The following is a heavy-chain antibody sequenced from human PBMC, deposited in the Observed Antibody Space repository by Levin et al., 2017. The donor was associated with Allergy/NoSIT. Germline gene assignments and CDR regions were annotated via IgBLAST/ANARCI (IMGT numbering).Heavy chain of an antibody. CDR3: ARGLAGSSRYTLGY. J-gene: IGHJ4*02. CDR2: IYYTGST. D-gene: IGHD3-16*02. CDR1: GGSISGYY. Sequence: SETLSLTCIVSGGSISGYYWTWIRQPPGKGLEWIGNIYYTGSTVYNPSLKSRVTISVDTSKNQFSLNLRSVTAADTAVYYCARGLAGSSRYTLGYWGQGTLVTVSS. V-gene: IGHV4-59*01.